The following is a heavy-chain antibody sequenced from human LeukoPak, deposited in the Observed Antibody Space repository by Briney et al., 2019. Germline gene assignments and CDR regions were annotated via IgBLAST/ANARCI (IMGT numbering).Heavy chain of an antibody. D-gene: IGHD2-2*01. CDR2: INHSGST. J-gene: IGHJ4*02. Sequence: SETLSLTCAVYGGSFSGYYWSWIRQPPGKGLEWIGEINHSGSTNYNPSLKSRVTISVETSKNQFSLKLSSVTAADTAMYYYARGPSPGTIQVVPAGRARGYDFDYWGQGNLVTVSS. V-gene: IGHV4-34*01. CDR1: GGSFSGYY. CDR3: ARGPSPGTIQVVPAGRARGYDFDY.